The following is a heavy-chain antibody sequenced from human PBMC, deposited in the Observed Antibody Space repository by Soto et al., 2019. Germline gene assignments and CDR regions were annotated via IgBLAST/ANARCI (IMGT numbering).Heavy chain of an antibody. V-gene: IGHV1-8*01. CDR2: MNPNSGNT. CDR1: GYTFTSYD. Sequence: QVPLVQSGAEVKKPGALVKVSCKASGYTFTSYDINWVRQATGQGLEWMGWMNPNSGNTSYAQKFQGRVTMTRNTSISTAYMELSSLRSEDTAVYYCARVDWLSITIFGPDITNGMDVWGQGTTVTVSS. CDR3: ARVDWLSITIFGPDITNGMDV. D-gene: IGHD3-3*01. J-gene: IGHJ6*02.